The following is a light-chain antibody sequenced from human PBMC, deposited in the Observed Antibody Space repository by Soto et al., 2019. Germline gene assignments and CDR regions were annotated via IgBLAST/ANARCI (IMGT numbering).Light chain of an antibody. V-gene: IGKV3D-11*01. CDR3: QQRSNWLT. CDR2: DAS. CDR1: QDVGSK. Sequence: IVMTQSPATLSVSPGERVTLSCRASQDVGSKLAWYQQKPGQAPRLLIYDASNRATGIPARFGGSGSGTDFTLTISSLEPEDFAVYYCQQRSNWLTFGGGTKVDI. J-gene: IGKJ4*01.